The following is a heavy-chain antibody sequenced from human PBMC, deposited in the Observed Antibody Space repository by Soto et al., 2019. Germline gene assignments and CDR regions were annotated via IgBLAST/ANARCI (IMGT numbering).Heavy chain of an antibody. CDR2: IYYSGST. CDR1: GGSISSYY. J-gene: IGHJ5*02. V-gene: IGHV4-59*01. D-gene: IGHD2-2*01. CDR3: ARTIVVVPAAMRSWFDP. Sequence: SETLSLTCTVSGGSISSYYWSWIRQPPGKGLEWIGYIYYSGSTNYNPSLKSRVTISVDTSKNQFSLKLSSVTAADTAVYYCARTIVVVPAAMRSWFDPWGQGTLVTVSS.